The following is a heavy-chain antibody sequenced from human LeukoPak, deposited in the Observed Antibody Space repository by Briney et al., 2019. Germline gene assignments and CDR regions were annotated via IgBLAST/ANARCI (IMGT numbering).Heavy chain of an antibody. CDR3: ATAYIAAAGDNWFDP. CDR1: GYTLTELS. J-gene: IGHJ5*02. V-gene: IGHV1-24*01. D-gene: IGHD6-13*01. Sequence: ASVKVSCXVSGYTLTELSMHWVRQAPGKGLEWMGGFDPEDGETIYAQKFQGRVTMTEDTSTDTAYMELSSLRSEDTAVYYCATAYIAAAGDNWFDPWGQGTLVTVSS. CDR2: FDPEDGET.